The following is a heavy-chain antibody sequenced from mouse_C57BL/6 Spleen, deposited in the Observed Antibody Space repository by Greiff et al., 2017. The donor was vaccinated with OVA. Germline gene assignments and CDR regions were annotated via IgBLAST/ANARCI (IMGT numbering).Heavy chain of an antibody. J-gene: IGHJ2*01. V-gene: IGHV1-61*01. CDR1: GYTFTSYW. CDR3: ARGMDDYDGYYFDY. Sequence: QVQLKQPGAELVRPGSSVKLSCKASGYTFTSYWMDWVKQRPGQGLEWIGNIYPSDSETHYNQKFKDKATLTVDKSSSTAYMQLSSLTSEDSAVYYCARGMDDYDGYYFDYWGQGTTLTVAS. CDR2: IYPSDSET. D-gene: IGHD2-4*01.